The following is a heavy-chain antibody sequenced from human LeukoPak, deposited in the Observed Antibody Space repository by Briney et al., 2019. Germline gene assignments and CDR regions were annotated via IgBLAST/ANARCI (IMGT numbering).Heavy chain of an antibody. D-gene: IGHD5-12*01. V-gene: IGHV4-59*01. CDR2: IYYSGST. Sequence: PSETLSLTCTVSGGSISSYYWSWIRQPPGKGLEWIGYIYYSGSTNYNPSLKSRVTISVDTSKNQFSLKLSSVTAADTAVYYCASTAAYSGYDYWGQGTLVTVAS. J-gene: IGHJ4*02. CDR3: ASTAAYSGYDY. CDR1: GGSISSYY.